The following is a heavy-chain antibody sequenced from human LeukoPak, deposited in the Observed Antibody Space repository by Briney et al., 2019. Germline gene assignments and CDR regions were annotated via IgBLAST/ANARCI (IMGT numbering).Heavy chain of an antibody. V-gene: IGHV3-7*01. Sequence: GGSLRLSCAASGFSFRNSWMSWVRQAPGKGLEWVANIKQDATEIYYADSVKGRLTISRDNSKNTLYLQMNSLRAEDTAVYYCAKEMGATNYFEYWGQGTLVTVSS. J-gene: IGHJ4*02. CDR3: AKEMGATNYFEY. CDR1: GFSFRNSW. CDR2: IKQDATEI. D-gene: IGHD1-26*01.